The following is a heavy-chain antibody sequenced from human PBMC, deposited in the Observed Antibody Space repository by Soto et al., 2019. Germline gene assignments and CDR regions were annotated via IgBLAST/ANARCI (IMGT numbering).Heavy chain of an antibody. V-gene: IGHV2-70*11. CDR3: ARTDSSTRYYFDY. J-gene: IGHJ4*02. CDR1: GFSLSTFGMC. D-gene: IGHD6-13*01. Sequence: SGPTLVNPTQPLTLTCTFSGFSLSTFGMCVSWIRQPPGKALEWLARIDWDDVTYYSTSLKTRLTISRDTSKNQVVLTMTNMDPVDTATYYCARTDSSTRYYFDYWGLGTVVTVSS. CDR2: IDWDDVT.